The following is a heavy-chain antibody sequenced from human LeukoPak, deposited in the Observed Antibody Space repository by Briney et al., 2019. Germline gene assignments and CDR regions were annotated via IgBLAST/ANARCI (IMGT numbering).Heavy chain of an antibody. CDR3: ARLGYGEAFDI. CDR1: GYSFTTYF. Sequence: GASVKVSCKASGYSFTTYFVHWVRQAPGQGLEWMGVINPSTDTKTYAQKFQGRVTMTRDTSTSTVYLEVSSLISEDTAVYHRARLGYGEAFDIWGPGTMVTVSS. CDR2: INPSTDTK. D-gene: IGHD5-18*01. J-gene: IGHJ3*02. V-gene: IGHV1-46*01.